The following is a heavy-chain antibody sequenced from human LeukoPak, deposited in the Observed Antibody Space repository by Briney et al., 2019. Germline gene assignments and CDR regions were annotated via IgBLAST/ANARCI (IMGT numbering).Heavy chain of an antibody. CDR1: GFTFSSYW. J-gene: IGHJ4*02. V-gene: IGHV3-7*01. Sequence: PGGSLRLSCAASGFTFSSYWMSWVRQAPGKGLEWVANLKQMGGGKYYVDSVKGRFTISRDNAKNSLYLQMNSLRAEDTAVYYCARNRYYYDSSGYYNFPYYFDYWGQGTLVTVSS. CDR3: ARNRYYYDSSGYYNFPYYFDY. D-gene: IGHD3-22*01. CDR2: LKQMGGGK.